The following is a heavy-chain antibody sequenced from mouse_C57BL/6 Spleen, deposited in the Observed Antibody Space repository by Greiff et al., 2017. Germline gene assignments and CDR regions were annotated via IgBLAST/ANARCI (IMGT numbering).Heavy chain of an antibody. J-gene: IGHJ2*01. Sequence: ESGPGLVKPSQSLSLTCSVTGYSITSGYYWNWIRQFPGNKLEWMGYISYDGSNNYNPSLKNRISITRDTSKNQFFLKLKSVTTEDTATYYCARRGYDYDGYWGQGTTLTVSS. V-gene: IGHV3-6*01. D-gene: IGHD2-4*01. CDR1: GYSITSGYY. CDR3: ARRGYDYDGY. CDR2: ISYDGSN.